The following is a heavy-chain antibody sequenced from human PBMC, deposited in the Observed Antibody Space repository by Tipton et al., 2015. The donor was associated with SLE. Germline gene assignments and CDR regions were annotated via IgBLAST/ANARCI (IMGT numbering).Heavy chain of an antibody. CDR1: GDSFNNYY. J-gene: IGHJ4*02. V-gene: IGHV4-59*01. Sequence: LRLSCTVSGDSFNNYYWSWMRQPPGQGLEWIGYMYNSGSTNYNPSLKSRVAISVDTSKTQFSLKLRSVTAADTAVYYCARLTPWGYDSWGPGMLVTVSS. CDR2: MYNSGST. CDR3: ARLTPWGYDS. D-gene: IGHD7-27*01.